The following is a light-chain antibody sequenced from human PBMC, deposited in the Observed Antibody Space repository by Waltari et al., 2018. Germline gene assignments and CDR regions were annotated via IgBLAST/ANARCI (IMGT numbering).Light chain of an antibody. Sequence: QSALTPPASVSGSPGQSLTISCPGSSSDVGGEDSVSWYEDHPGQAPKVIIYDVNKRPSGVSDRFSGSKSGNTASLTISGLQAEDEATFYCSSQSTKNGVIFGGGTKVTVL. V-gene: IGLV2-14*03. CDR3: SSQSTKNGVI. J-gene: IGLJ2*01. CDR2: DVN. CDR1: SSDVGGEDS.